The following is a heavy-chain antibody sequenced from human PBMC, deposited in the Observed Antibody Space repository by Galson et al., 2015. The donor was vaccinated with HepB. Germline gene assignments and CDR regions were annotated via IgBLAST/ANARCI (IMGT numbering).Heavy chain of an antibody. J-gene: IGHJ4*02. V-gene: IGHV1-58*02. CDR3: AAELYGITTTCCTFEY. CDR1: GFTFSSSA. Sequence: SVKVSCKASGFTFSSSAMQWVRQARGQRLEWIGWIVVGSGNTNYAQKFQERVTITRDMSTSTVYMELSSLRSEDTAVYYCAAELYGITTTCCTFEYWGQGALITVSS. CDR2: IVVGSGNT. D-gene: IGHD3-16*02.